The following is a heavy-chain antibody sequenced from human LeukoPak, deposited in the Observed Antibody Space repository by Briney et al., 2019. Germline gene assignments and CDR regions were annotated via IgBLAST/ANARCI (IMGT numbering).Heavy chain of an antibody. D-gene: IGHD6-13*01. CDR1: GYSISSGYY. Sequence: SETLSLTCAVSGYSISSGYYGGWIRQPPGKGLEWIGSIYHSGSTYYNPSLKSRVTISVDTSKNQFSLKLSSVTAADTAVYYCARHVDSSSWYGAYYFDYWGQGTLVTVSS. V-gene: IGHV4-38-2*01. CDR3: ARHVDSSSWYGAYYFDY. CDR2: IYHSGST. J-gene: IGHJ4*02.